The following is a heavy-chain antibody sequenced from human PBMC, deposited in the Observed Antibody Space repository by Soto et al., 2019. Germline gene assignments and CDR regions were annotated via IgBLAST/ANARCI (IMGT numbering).Heavy chain of an antibody. V-gene: IGHV4-30-4*01. CDR1: GDSISNVNYC. J-gene: IGHJ4*02. D-gene: IGHD1-1*01. CDR2: IYDGGST. Sequence: QVQLQESGPGLVKPSQTLSLTCTVSGDSISNVNYCWSWIRQPPDKDLEWIGHIYDGGSTYNNPSLMSRVTISVDKSKNQFSLQQRSLRSADTAVYYCARGSSVEKVDYWGQGTLVTVDS. CDR3: ARGSSVEKVDY.